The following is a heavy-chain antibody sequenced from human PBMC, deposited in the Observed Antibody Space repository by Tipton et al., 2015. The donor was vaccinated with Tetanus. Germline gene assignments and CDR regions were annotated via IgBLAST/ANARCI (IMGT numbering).Heavy chain of an antibody. J-gene: IGHJ6*02. CDR2: IYYSGST. CDR3: ARDSPYYDFWSGRIIADYYYYYGMDV. D-gene: IGHD3-3*01. Sequence: TLSLTCTVSGGSISSYYWSWIRQPPGKGLEWIGYIYYSGSTNYNPSLKSRVTISVDTSKNQFSLNLSSVTAADTAVYYCARDSPYYDFWSGRIIADYYYYYGMDVWGQGTTVTVSS. V-gene: IGHV4-59*01. CDR1: GGSISSYY.